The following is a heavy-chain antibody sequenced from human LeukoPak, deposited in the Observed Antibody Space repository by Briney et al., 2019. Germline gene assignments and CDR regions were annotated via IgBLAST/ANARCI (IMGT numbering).Heavy chain of an antibody. CDR3: ARHPTGYSTGWYVD. V-gene: IGHV4-31*03. CDR1: GGSISSGGYY. Sequence: SQTLSLTCTVSGGSISSGGYYWSWIRQHPGKGLEWIGYIYYSGSTYYNPSLKSRVTISVDTSKNQFSLKLSSVTAADTAVYYCARHPTGYSTGWYVDWGQGTLVTVSS. CDR2: IYYSGST. J-gene: IGHJ4*02. D-gene: IGHD6-19*01.